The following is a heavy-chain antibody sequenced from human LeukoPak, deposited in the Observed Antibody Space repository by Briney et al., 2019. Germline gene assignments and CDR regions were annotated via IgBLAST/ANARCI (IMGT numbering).Heavy chain of an antibody. V-gene: IGHV4-39*07. CDR2: IHHSGNT. CDR3: ARAPAYDRIDY. CDR1: GDSISSSGYY. Sequence: SETLSLTCSVSGDSISSSGYYWDWIRQPPGKGLEWIGSIHHSGNTNYNPSLKSRVTISADMSKNQFSLKVSSVTAADTAVYYCARAPAYDRIDYWGQGTLVTVSS. J-gene: IGHJ4*02. D-gene: IGHD3-22*01.